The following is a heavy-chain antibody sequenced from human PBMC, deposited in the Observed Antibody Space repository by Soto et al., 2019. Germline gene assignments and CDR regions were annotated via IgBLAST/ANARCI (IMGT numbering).Heavy chain of an antibody. D-gene: IGHD3-10*01. CDR2: IYYSGST. J-gene: IGHJ5*02. Sequence: SETLSLTCTVSGGSISSGNNYWSWIRQHPGKGLEWIGSIYYSGSTYYNPSLKSRVTISVDTSKNQFSLKLSSVTAADTAVYYCARHSYYYGSTYGCWLDPWGQGTLVTVSS. CDR3: ARHSYYYGSTYGCWLDP. V-gene: IGHV4-39*01. CDR1: GGSISSGNNY.